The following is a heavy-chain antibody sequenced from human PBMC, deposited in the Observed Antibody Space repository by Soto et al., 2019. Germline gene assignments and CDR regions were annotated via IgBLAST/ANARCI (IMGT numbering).Heavy chain of an antibody. CDR3: ARTPQLWSTEFDY. CDR1: GGSISSGGYY. D-gene: IGHD5-18*01. J-gene: IGHJ4*02. V-gene: IGHV4-31*03. Sequence: SETLSLTCTVSGGSISSGGYYWSWIRQHPGKGLEWIGYIYYSGSTYYNPSLKSRVTISVDTSKNQFSLKLSSVTAADTAVYYCARTPQLWSTEFDYWGQGTLVTVS. CDR2: IYYSGST.